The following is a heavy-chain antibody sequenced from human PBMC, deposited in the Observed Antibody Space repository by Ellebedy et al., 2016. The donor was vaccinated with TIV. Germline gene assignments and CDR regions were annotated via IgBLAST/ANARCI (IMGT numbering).Heavy chain of an antibody. CDR1: GFTFSSYA. D-gene: IGHD2-15*01. Sequence: GESLKISCAASGFTFSSYAMHWVRQAPGKGLEWVAVISYDGSNNYYADSVKGRFTISRDNSKNTLYLQMNSLRAEDTAVYYCAREELGYCSGGSCYPLTNPPDYWGQGTLVTVSS. V-gene: IGHV3-30-3*01. CDR3: AREELGYCSGGSCYPLTNPPDY. J-gene: IGHJ4*02. CDR2: ISYDGSNN.